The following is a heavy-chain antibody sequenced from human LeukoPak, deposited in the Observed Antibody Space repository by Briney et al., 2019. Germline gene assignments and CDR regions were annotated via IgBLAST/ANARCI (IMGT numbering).Heavy chain of an antibody. CDR1: GYTFTGYY. CDR2: INPNSGGT. CDR3: ARDGLERRPFYYYGMDV. V-gene: IGHV1-2*02. J-gene: IGHJ6*02. D-gene: IGHD1-1*01. Sequence: GASVKVSCKASGYTFTGYYMHWVRQAPGQGLEWMGWINPNSGGTNYAQKFQGRVTMTRDTSISTAYMELSRLRSDDTAVYYCARDGLERRPFYYYGMDVWGQGTTVTVSS.